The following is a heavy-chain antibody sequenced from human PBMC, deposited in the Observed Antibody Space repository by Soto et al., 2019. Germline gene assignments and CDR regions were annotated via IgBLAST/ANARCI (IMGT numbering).Heavy chain of an antibody. CDR2: IYYSGST. Sequence: SETLSLTCTVSGGSISSSSYYWGWIRQPPGKGLEWIGSIYYSGSTYYNPSLKSRVTISVDTSKNQFSLKLSSVTAADTAVYYCARQEWELLIDYWGQGTLVTVS. D-gene: IGHD1-26*01. CDR1: GGSISSSSYY. CDR3: ARQEWELLIDY. J-gene: IGHJ4*02. V-gene: IGHV4-39*01.